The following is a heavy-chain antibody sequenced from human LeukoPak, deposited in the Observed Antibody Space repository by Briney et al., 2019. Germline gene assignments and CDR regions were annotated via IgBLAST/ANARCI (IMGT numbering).Heavy chain of an antibody. Sequence: SETLSLTCAVYGGSFSGYYWSWIRQPPGKGLEWIGKINHSGSTNYNPSLKSRVTISVDTSKNQFSLKLSSVTAADTAVYYCARPNGGYCSGGSCYTAYLDYWGQGTLVTVSS. D-gene: IGHD2-15*01. CDR3: ARPNGGYCSGGSCYTAYLDY. CDR2: INHSGST. V-gene: IGHV4-34*01. J-gene: IGHJ4*02. CDR1: GGSFSGYY.